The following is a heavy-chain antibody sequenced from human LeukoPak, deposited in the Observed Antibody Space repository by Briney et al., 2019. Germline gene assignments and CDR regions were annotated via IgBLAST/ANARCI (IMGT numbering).Heavy chain of an antibody. V-gene: IGHV3-30-3*01. CDR2: ISYDGSNK. CDR1: GFTFSSYA. J-gene: IGHJ4*02. CDR3: AKEGTAIPFDY. D-gene: IGHD5-18*01. Sequence: PGGSLRLSCAASGFTFSSYAMHWVRQAPGKGLEWVAVISYDGSNKYYADSVKGRFTISRDNSKNTLYLQMNSLRAEDTAVYYCAKEGTAIPFDYWGQGTLVTVSS.